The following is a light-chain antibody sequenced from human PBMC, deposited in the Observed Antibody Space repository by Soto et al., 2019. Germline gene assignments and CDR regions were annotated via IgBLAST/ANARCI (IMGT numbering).Light chain of an antibody. CDR2: YDS. CDR3: HVWDSSSDLVV. Sequence: SYELTQPPSVSVAPGKTARITCGGNNIGSKSVHWYQQKPGQAPVLVIYYDSDRPSGIPERFSGSNSGNTATLTISRVEAGDEADYYCHVWDSSSDLVVFGGGTKLTVL. CDR1: NIGSKS. J-gene: IGLJ2*01. V-gene: IGLV3-21*04.